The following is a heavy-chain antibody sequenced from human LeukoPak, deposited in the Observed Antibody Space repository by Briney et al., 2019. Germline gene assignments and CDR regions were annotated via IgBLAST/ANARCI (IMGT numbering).Heavy chain of an antibody. CDR3: AKDAEYSSSGGLDY. V-gene: IGHV3-30*02. Sequence: FIRYDGSKKYYADSVKGRFTISRDNSKNTLYLQMNSLRAEDTAVYYCAKDAEYSSSGGLDYWGQGTLVTVSS. J-gene: IGHJ4*02. D-gene: IGHD6-6*01. CDR2: IRYDGSKK.